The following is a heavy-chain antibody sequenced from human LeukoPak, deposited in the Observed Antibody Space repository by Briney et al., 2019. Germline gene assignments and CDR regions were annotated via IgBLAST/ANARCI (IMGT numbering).Heavy chain of an antibody. Sequence: ASVKVSCKASGYTFTSYYMHWVRQAPGQGLEWMGIINPSGGSTSYAQKFQGRVTMTRDMSTSTVYMELSSLRSEDTAVYYCARDQHYYDSSGYHQGAFDIWGQGTMVTVSS. V-gene: IGHV1-46*01. CDR2: INPSGGST. D-gene: IGHD3-22*01. CDR3: ARDQHYYDSSGYHQGAFDI. J-gene: IGHJ3*02. CDR1: GYTFTSYY.